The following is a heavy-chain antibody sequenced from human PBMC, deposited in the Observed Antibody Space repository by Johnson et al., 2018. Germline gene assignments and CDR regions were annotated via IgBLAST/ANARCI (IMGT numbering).Heavy chain of an antibody. CDR3: AKDLFAGDFSGYYRHAEDFQS. V-gene: IGHV3-30*18. J-gene: IGHJ1*01. D-gene: IGHD3-22*01. CDR2: ISYDGSNK. CDR1: GFTFSSYG. Sequence: QVQLVQSGGGVVQPGRSLRLSCVASGFTFSSYGMHWVRQAPGKRLEWVAVISYDGSNKYYADSVKGRFTISRENSKNTLDLQMNSLRAEDKALYYCAKDLFAGDFSGYYRHAEDFQSWGQGTLVTVSS.